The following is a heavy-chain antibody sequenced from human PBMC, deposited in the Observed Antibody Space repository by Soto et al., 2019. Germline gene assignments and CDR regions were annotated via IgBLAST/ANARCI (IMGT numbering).Heavy chain of an antibody. V-gene: IGHV3-72*01. D-gene: IGHD6-13*01. CDR1: GFTLSDHY. CDR3: AKRSPYSSGWYSQIFDY. CDR2: SRDKPQGYST. J-gene: IGHJ4*02. Sequence: LRLSFAGSGFTLSDHYLDWVRQAPVKVLEWVGRSRDKPQGYSTAYAASVSGRFTVSRDNSKNSLSLRMNSLRDEDTAVYLCAKRSPYSSGWYSQIFDYWGQGAMVTVSS.